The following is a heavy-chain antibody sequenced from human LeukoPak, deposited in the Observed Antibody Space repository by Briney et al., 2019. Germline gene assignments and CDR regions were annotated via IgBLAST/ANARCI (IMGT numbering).Heavy chain of an antibody. J-gene: IGHJ3*02. CDR1: GFTFSSYG. CDR2: ISYDGSNK. Sequence: GGSLRLSCAASGFTFSSYGMHWVRQAPGKGLEWVAVISYDGSNKYYADSVKGRFTISRDNSKSTLYLQMYSLRAEDTAVYFCAKITTNDAFDIWGQGTMVTVSS. CDR3: AKITTNDAFDI. V-gene: IGHV3-30*18. D-gene: IGHD3-3*01.